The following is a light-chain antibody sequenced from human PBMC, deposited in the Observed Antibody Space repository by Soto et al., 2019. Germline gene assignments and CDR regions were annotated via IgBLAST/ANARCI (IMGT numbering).Light chain of an antibody. Sequence: DVHMIQPPSAMSASVGDRVTITCRARQDISRFVAWFQQKPGKAPERLIYDTSTLQVGVPSLFRGGGSGTEVTLAISSLQPEDSATYYCLQHYSYSYTFGQGTKLEIK. V-gene: IGKV1-17*03. J-gene: IGKJ2*01. CDR3: LQHYSYSYT. CDR1: QDISRF. CDR2: DTS.